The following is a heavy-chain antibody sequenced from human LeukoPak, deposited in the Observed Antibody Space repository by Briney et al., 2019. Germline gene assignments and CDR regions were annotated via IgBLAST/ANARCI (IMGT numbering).Heavy chain of an antibody. CDR2: INTNTGNP. CDR3: ARVPIGGWYYYYYGMDV. J-gene: IGHJ6*02. Sequence: ASVKVSYKASGYTFTSYAMNWVRQAPGQGLEWMGWINTNTGNPTYAQGFTGRFVFSLDTSVSTAYLQISSLKAEDTAVYYCARVPIGGWYYYYYGMDVWGQGTTVTVSS. D-gene: IGHD6-19*01. CDR1: GYTFTSYA. V-gene: IGHV7-4-1*02.